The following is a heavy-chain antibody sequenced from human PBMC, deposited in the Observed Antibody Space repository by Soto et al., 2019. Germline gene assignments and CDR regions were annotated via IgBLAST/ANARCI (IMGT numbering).Heavy chain of an antibody. CDR2: INPNSGVT. Sequence: ASVKVSCTASGYTFTDYYINLVRQAPGQGLEWMGWINPNSGVTNYAQKILGRVTMSIDTSISTDSMGLSRLRSDDTAVYYCARDRSGYYYKEFDHSGQGTVVTVAS. V-gene: IGHV1-2*02. D-gene: IGHD3-22*01. J-gene: IGHJ4*02. CDR1: GYTFTDYY. CDR3: ARDRSGYYYKEFDH.